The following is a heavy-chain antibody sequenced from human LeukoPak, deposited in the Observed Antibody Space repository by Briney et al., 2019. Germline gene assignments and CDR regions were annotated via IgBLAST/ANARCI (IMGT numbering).Heavy chain of an antibody. Sequence: GGSLRLSCAASGFTFSNYAMHWVRQAPGKGLEWVTVISYDGTNKYYADSVKGRFTISRDNSKNTLYLQMDSLRAEDTAVYYCARDRSYSGNSRLPDFWGQGTLVTVSS. CDR3: ARDRSYSGNSRLPDF. CDR1: GFTFSNYA. CDR2: ISYDGTNK. J-gene: IGHJ4*02. D-gene: IGHD4-23*01. V-gene: IGHV3-30*01.